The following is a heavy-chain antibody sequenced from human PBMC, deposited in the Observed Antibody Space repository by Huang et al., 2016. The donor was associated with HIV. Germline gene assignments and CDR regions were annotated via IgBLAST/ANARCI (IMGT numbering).Heavy chain of an antibody. J-gene: IGHJ4*02. Sequence: QVQLVQSGAEVKKPGSSVKVSCKASGGTFSSYAISWVRQGPGQGLDWMGGIIPIFGTANYAQKFQGRVTITADESTSTAYMELSSLRSEDTAVYYCARARGYYDSSVSYYFDYWGQGTLVTVSS. CDR2: IIPIFGTA. CDR1: GGTFSSYA. V-gene: IGHV1-69*13. D-gene: IGHD3-22*01. CDR3: ARARGYYDSSVSYYFDY.